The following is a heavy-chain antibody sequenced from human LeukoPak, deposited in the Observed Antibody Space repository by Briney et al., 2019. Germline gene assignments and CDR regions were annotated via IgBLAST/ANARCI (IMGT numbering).Heavy chain of an antibody. CDR2: ISAYNGNT. D-gene: IGHD3-22*01. V-gene: IGHV1-18*01. CDR1: GYTFTSYG. CDR3: AREGDSSGYYPLNF. J-gene: IGHJ4*02. Sequence: ASVKVSCKASGYTFTSYGISWVRQAPGQGIGRMGWISAYNGNTNYAQKLQGRVTMTTDTSTSTAYMELRSLRSDDTAVYYCAREGDSSGYYPLNFWGQGTLVTVSS.